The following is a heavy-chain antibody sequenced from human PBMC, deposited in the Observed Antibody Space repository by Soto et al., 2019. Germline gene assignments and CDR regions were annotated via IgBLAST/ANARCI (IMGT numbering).Heavy chain of an antibody. Sequence: EVQLLESGGGVVQPGGSLRLSCAASGFVFRNLTMNWVRQAPGKGLEYVAIISFNGGVIFDADSVRGRFTISRDNAKNILYLDMTNLRPEDSGVYYCAKIMIQGVLVDALDVWGRGTTVTVS. CDR3: AKIMIQGVLVDALDV. D-gene: IGHD3-10*01. CDR1: GFVFRNLT. CDR2: ISFNGGVI. V-gene: IGHV3-23*01. J-gene: IGHJ6*02.